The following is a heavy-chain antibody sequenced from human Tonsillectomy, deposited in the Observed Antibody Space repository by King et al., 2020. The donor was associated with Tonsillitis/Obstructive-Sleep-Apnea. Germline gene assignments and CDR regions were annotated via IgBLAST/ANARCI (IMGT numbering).Heavy chain of an antibody. J-gene: IGHJ4*02. CDR1: GGSFNGYH. V-gene: IGHV4-34*01. CDR2: IHHGVGT. CDR3: TRGRYSGWPTSDY. Sequence: VQLQQWRAGLLKPSETLSLTCAVYGGSFNGYHWSLIRQPPGKGLEWIGEIHHGVGTYYNPSLQRLVIVLVDTSKNQFSLKLSSVTAADTAVYYCTRGRYSGWPTSDYWGQGTLVTVSS. D-gene: IGHD6-19*01.